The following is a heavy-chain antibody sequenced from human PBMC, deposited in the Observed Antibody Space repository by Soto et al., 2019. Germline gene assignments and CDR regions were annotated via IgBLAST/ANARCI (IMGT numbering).Heavy chain of an antibody. J-gene: IGHJ4*02. V-gene: IGHV3-33*01. CDR3: ARDHTYCGCDCYPLYYFYY. D-gene: IGHD2-21*02. Sequence: QVQLVESGGGVVQHARSLRLSCAASGFTFSSYGMHWVRQAPGKGLEWVAVIWYDGSNKYYADSVKGRFTISRDNSKNTLYLQMNILRAEDTAVYYCARDHTYCGCDCYPLYYFYYWGQGTLVTVSS. CDR2: IWYDGSNK. CDR1: GFTFSSYG.